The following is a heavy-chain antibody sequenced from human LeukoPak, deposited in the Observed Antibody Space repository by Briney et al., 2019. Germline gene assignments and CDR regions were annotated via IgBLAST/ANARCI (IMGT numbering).Heavy chain of an antibody. J-gene: IGHJ4*02. CDR1: GFTFSSYG. V-gene: IGHV3-30*18. Sequence: GGSLRLSCAASGFTFSSYGMHWVRQAPGKGLEWVAVISFDGSNNYYADSVKGRFIISRDNSKNTLYLQMNSLSPEDTAVYYCAKDLRTGGSWLVDYWGQGTLVTVSS. D-gene: IGHD2-15*01. CDR2: ISFDGSNN. CDR3: AKDLRTGGSWLVDY.